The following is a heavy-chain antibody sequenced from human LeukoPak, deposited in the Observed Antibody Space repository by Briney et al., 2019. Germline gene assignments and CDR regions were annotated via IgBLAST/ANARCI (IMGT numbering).Heavy chain of an antibody. Sequence: ASVKVSCKASGYTFTGYYMHWVRQAPGQGLEWMGWINPNSGGTNYAQKFQGRVTITRDTSISTAYMELSRLRDRDTAVYYCARDDRISGVWKGYCSGGSCPYFQHWGQGTLVTVSS. CDR3: ARDDRISGVWKGYCSGGSCPYFQH. CDR1: GYTFTGYY. J-gene: IGHJ1*01. D-gene: IGHD2-15*01. CDR2: INPNSGGT. V-gene: IGHV1-2*02.